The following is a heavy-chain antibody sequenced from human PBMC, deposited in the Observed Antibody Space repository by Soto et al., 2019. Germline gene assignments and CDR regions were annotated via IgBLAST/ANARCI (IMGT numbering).Heavy chain of an antibody. D-gene: IGHD4-17*01. CDR1: GFTFSSYA. CDR2: ISGSGGST. Sequence: GGSLRLSCAASGFTFSSYAMSWVRQAPGKGLEWVSAISGSGGSTYYADSVKGRFTIPRDNSKNTLYLQTDSLRAEDTAVYYCAKEVDYGDGYYYYGMDVWGQGTTVTV. V-gene: IGHV3-23*01. CDR3: AKEVDYGDGYYYYGMDV. J-gene: IGHJ6*02.